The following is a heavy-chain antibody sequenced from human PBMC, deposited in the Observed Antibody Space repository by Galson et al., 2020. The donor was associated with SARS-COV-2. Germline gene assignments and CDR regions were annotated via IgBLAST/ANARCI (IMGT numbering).Heavy chain of an antibody. V-gene: IGHV3-23*01. J-gene: IGHJ6*02. D-gene: IGHD1-26*01. Sequence: GGSLRLSCAASGFTFDENAMAWVRQAPGKGLEWVSSISGGGSTYFADSAKGRFSISRDNSKNTLYLQMNSLRVEDTAIYYCAKCLGLSRYGMDVWGQGTTVTVSS. CDR3: AKCLGLSRYGMDV. CDR2: ISGGGST. CDR1: GFTFDENA.